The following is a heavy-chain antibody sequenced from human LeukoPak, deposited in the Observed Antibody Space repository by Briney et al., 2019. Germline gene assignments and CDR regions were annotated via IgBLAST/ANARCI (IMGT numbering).Heavy chain of an antibody. D-gene: IGHD2-21*01. CDR3: ARGSSGGESVDY. Sequence: SAKVSCKASGGTFSSYTISWVRQAPGQGLEWMGRIIPILGIANYAQKFQGRVTITADKSTSTAYMELSSLRSEDTAVYYCARGSSGGESVDYWGQGTLVTVSS. CDR2: IIPILGIA. CDR1: GGTFSSYT. J-gene: IGHJ4*02. V-gene: IGHV1-69*02.